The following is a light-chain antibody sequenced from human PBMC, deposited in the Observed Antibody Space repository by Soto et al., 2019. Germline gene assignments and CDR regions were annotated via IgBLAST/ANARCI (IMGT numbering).Light chain of an antibody. CDR1: QSVSSYY. CDR3: QQCGSSPWP. V-gene: IGKV3-20*01. CDR2: AAS. Sequence: EIVLTQSPGTLSLSPGERATLSCRASQSVSSYYLAWYQQKPGQAPRLLIYAASSRATGIPDRFSGGGSGTDFTLTISRLEPEPFAVYYCQQCGSSPWPFGQGTTVEIK. J-gene: IGKJ1*01.